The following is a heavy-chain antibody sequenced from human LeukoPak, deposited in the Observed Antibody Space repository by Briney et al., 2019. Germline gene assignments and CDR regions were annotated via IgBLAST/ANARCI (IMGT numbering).Heavy chain of an antibody. D-gene: IGHD1-26*01. V-gene: IGHV4-31*03. CDR1: GYSISTYYY. CDR2: IYYSGST. J-gene: IGHJ6*02. CDR3: ARGVVGATHFYYYGMDV. Sequence: SETLSLTCTVSGYSISTYYYWSWIRQHPGKGLEWIGYIYYSGSTYYNPSLKSRVTISVDTSKNQFSLKLSSVTAADTAVYHCARGVVGATHFYYYGMDVWGQGTTVTVSS.